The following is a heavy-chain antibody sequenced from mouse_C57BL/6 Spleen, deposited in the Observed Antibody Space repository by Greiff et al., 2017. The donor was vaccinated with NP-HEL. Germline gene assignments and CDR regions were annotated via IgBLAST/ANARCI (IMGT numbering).Heavy chain of an antibody. D-gene: IGHD1-1*01. J-gene: IGHJ2*01. V-gene: IGHV1-20*01. CDR2: INPYNGDT. CDR1: GYSFTGYF. Sequence: VQLQQSGPELVKPGDSVKISCKASGYSFTGYFMNWVMQSHGKSLEWIGRINPYNGDTFYNQKFKGKATLTVDKSSSTAHMELRSLTSEDSAVYYCARDYYGSSPHFDFWGQGTTLTVSS. CDR3: ARDYYGSSPHFDF.